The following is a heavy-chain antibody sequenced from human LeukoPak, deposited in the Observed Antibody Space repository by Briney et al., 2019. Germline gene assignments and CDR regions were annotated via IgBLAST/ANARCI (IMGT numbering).Heavy chain of an antibody. CDR3: ARGHYYGSGSSRFDP. D-gene: IGHD3-10*01. V-gene: IGHV1-8*02. CDR2: MNPNSGNT. J-gene: IGHJ5*02. CDR1: GGTFSSYA. Sequence: ASVKVSCKASGGTFSSYAIGWVRQATGQGLEWMGWMNPNSGNTGYAQKFQGRVTMTRNTSISTAYMELSSLRSEDSAVYYCARGHYYGSGSSRFDPWGQGTLVTVSS.